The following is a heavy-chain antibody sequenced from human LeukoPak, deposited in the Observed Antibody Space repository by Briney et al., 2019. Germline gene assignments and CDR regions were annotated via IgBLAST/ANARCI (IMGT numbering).Heavy chain of an antibody. Sequence: ASVKVSSTASGYTFADYYIHWVRQAPGQGLEWMGWIYPKSGGTNSAQKFQGRVTMTRDTSISTAYMELSRLKFDDTAVYHCARVSTSGYRDWLDPWGQGTLVTVSS. D-gene: IGHD3-9*01. J-gene: IGHJ5*02. V-gene: IGHV1-2*02. CDR3: ARVSTSGYRDWLDP. CDR1: GYTFADYY. CDR2: IYPKSGGT.